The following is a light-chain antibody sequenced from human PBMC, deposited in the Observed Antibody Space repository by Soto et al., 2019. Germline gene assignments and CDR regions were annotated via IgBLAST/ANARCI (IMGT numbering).Light chain of an antibody. CDR1: QGVNSY. J-gene: IGKJ1*01. CDR3: QHYNNWPPLT. CDR2: GAA. Sequence: EIVMTQSPATLSVSPGERATLSCRASQGVNSYLAWYQQKPGQAPRLLIYGAATRATGIPARFSGSGSGTEVTLTISSLQSEDFAVYYCQHYNNWPPLTFGQGTKVE. V-gene: IGKV3-15*01.